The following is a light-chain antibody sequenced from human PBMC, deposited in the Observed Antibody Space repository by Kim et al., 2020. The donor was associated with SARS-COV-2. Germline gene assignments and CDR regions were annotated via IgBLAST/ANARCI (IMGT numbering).Light chain of an antibody. Sequence: VAPGKTARITCGGNNIGSKRVHWYQQKPGQAPVLVIYYDSDRPSGIPERFSGSNSGNTATLTISRVEAGDEADYYCQVWDSSSDQVFGGGTKVTVL. CDR2: YDS. CDR1: NIGSKR. J-gene: IGLJ3*02. CDR3: QVWDSSSDQV. V-gene: IGLV3-21*04.